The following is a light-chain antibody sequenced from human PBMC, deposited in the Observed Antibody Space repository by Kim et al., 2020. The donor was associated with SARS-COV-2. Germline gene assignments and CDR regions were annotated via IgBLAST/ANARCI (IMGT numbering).Light chain of an antibody. Sequence: QRVTISCTGRSSNIGAGYDVHWYQQLPGTAPKLLIYGNSNRPSGVPDRFSGSKSGTSASLAITGLQAEDEADYYCQSYDSSLGGSVFGGGTQLTVL. CDR3: QSYDSSLGGSV. J-gene: IGLJ2*01. V-gene: IGLV1-40*01. CDR2: GNS. CDR1: SSNIGAGYD.